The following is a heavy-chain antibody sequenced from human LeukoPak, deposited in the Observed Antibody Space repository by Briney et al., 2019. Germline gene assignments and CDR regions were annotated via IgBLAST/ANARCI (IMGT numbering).Heavy chain of an antibody. J-gene: IGHJ3*02. CDR2: MNPNSGNT. CDR3: ARSAPRDAFDI. CDR1: GYTFTSYD. V-gene: IGHV1-8*01. Sequence: ASVKVSCKASGYTFTSYDINWVRQATGQGLEWMGWMNPNSGNTGYAQKFQGRVTMTTDTSTSTAYMELRSLRSDDTAVYYCARSAPRDAFDIWGQGTMVTVSS.